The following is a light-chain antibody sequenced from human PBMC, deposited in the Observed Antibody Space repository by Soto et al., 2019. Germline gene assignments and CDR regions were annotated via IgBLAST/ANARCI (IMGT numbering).Light chain of an antibody. Sequence: QSVLTQPASVSGSPGQSITISCTGTSSDVGGYTYVSWYQQHPGKAPKLMIYEVTNRPSGVSNRFSGSKSGNTASLTISGLQPEDEADYYCSSYRSSSTFVVIGGGTEVTVL. CDR1: SSDVGGYTY. CDR2: EVT. V-gene: IGLV2-14*01. J-gene: IGLJ2*01. CDR3: SSYRSSSTFVV.